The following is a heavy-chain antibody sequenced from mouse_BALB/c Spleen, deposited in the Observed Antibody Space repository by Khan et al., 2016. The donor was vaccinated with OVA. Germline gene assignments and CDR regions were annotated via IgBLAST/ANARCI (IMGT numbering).Heavy chain of an antibody. V-gene: IGHV3-2*02. J-gene: IGHJ4*01. D-gene: IGHD1-1*01. CDR1: GYSITSNYA. CDR2: ISYSGST. Sequence: VQLKESGPGLVKPSQSLSLTCTVNGYSITSNYAWNWIRQFPGNKLEWMGYISYSGSTNYNPSLKSRLSITRDTSTNPFFLQLHSVTTEGSATYYCARGNYYGYALDYWGQGTSVTVSA. CDR3: ARGNYYGYALDY.